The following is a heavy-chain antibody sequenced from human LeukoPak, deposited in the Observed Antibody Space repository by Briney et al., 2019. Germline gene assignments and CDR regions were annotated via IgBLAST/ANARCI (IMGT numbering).Heavy chain of an antibody. CDR1: GFTFSTYW. V-gene: IGHV3-7*01. J-gene: IGHJ6*02. D-gene: IGHD2-15*01. CDR3: ARGGAPWLAYFCCNGFHGGGMDV. Sequence: GGSLRLSCVASGFTFSTYWMNWVRQAPGKGLEWVANVKQDGSEKYYVDSVKGRFTISRDNAKNSLYLQVNSLRAEDTAVYYCARGGAPWLAYFCCNGFHGGGMDVWGQGTTVTVSS. CDR2: VKQDGSEK.